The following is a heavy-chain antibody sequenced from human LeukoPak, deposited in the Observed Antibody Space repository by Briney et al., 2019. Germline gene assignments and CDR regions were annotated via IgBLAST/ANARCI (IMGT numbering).Heavy chain of an antibody. V-gene: IGHV3-23*01. CDR2: ISSGAVTT. D-gene: IGHD1-26*01. J-gene: IGHJ2*01. Sequence: GGSLRLSCAASGFTFSSFAMSWVRQAPGKGLEWVSAISSGAVTTYYADCVKARFTISRDNSKNTLYLPTNSLRVDDTAVYYCARRLNSVGGRDFDLWGRGTLVTVSS. CDR1: GFTFSSFA. CDR3: ARRLNSVGGRDFDL.